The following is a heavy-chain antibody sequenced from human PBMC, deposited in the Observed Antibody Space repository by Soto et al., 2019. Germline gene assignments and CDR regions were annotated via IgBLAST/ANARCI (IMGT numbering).Heavy chain of an antibody. Sequence: EVQLLESGGGLVQPGGSLRLSCEASGFTFSNYAMTWVRQAPGKGLEWVATISDGGGATWNADSVEGRFTISRDNSKNTLYLQMNSLRAEDTAVYYCARGDSTDCSNGVCSFFYNHDMDVWGQGTTVTVSS. CDR1: GFTFSNYA. V-gene: IGHV3-23*01. CDR2: ISDGGGAT. CDR3: ARGDSTDCSNGVCSFFYNHDMDV. J-gene: IGHJ6*02. D-gene: IGHD2-8*01.